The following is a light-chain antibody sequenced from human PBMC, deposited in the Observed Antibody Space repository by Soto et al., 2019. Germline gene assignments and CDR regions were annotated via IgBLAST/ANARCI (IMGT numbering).Light chain of an antibody. Sequence: DIQMTQYPSPLSASVGDRETITCRSSHSISSWLDWYQQNPGKVPKSLILHASHLESGVPSRFSGSGSGTEYTHSLSSLQPDDFTTYYCQQYNSYPGTFAQGTKVQI. CDR1: HSISSW. CDR3: QQYNSYPGT. CDR2: HAS. V-gene: IGKV1-5*01. J-gene: IGKJ1*01.